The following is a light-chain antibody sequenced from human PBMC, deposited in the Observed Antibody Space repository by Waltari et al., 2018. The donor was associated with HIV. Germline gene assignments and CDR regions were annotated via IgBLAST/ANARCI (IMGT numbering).Light chain of an antibody. J-gene: IGLJ3*02. Sequence: QSALTQPASVSGSPGQSITISCTGTSSDVGSYNVVSWYQQHPGKAPKLMIYEDNKRPSGVSNRFSGSKSCNTASLTISGLQAEDEADYSCCSYAGSSTWVFGGGTKLTVL. CDR3: CSYAGSSTWV. V-gene: IGLV2-23*01. CDR2: EDN. CDR1: SSDVGSYNV.